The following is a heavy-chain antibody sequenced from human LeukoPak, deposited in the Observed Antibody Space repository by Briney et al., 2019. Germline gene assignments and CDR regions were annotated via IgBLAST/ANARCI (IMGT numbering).Heavy chain of an antibody. CDR2: IYTSGST. CDR1: GGSISSGSYY. J-gene: IGHJ4*02. D-gene: IGHD2-15*01. Sequence: SQTLSLTCTVSGGSISSGSYYWSWIRQPAGKGLEWIGRIYTSGSTNYNPPLKSRVTISVDTSKNQFSLKLSSVTAAGTAVYYCAGEKLLGYCSGGSCSKDYWGQGTLVTVSS. V-gene: IGHV4-61*02. CDR3: AGEKLLGYCSGGSCSKDY.